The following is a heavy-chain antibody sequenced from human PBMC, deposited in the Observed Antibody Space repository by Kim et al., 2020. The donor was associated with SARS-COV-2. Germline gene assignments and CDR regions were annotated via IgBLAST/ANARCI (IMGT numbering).Heavy chain of an antibody. CDR3: ARGDPLDI. CDR2: TGST. V-gene: IGHV4-59*09. J-gene: IGHJ3*02. Sequence: TGSTTYNPALKSRVTISGDTSKHQISLKLSSVTAADTAVYYCARGDPLDIWGQGTMVTVSS.